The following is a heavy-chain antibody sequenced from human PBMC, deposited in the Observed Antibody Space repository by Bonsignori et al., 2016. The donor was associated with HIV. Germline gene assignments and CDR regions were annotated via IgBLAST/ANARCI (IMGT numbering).Heavy chain of an antibody. CDR2: ICANDGKT. J-gene: IGHJ4*02. CDR3: ARGSAGSCYSGLGC. D-gene: IGHD2-15*01. V-gene: IGHV3-23*01. Sequence: VRQAPGKGLEWVSSICANDGKTHYADSVKGRFTISRDNSRNTLFLQMNGLRVDDTAVYYCARGSAGSCYSGLGCWGQGTLVTVSS.